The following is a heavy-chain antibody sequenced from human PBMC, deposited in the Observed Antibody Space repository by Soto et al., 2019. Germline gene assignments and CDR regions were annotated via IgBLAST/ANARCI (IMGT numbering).Heavy chain of an antibody. J-gene: IGHJ4*02. CDR1: GGSFSGYY. CDR2: INHSGST. V-gene: IGHV4-34*01. Sequence: SETLSLTCAVYGGSFSGYYWSWIRQPPGKGLEWIGEINHSGSTNYNPSLKSRVTISVDTSKNQFSLKLSSVTAADTAVYYCARGSLLGPPAYWGQGTLVTVSS. D-gene: IGHD1-26*01. CDR3: ARGSLLGPPAY.